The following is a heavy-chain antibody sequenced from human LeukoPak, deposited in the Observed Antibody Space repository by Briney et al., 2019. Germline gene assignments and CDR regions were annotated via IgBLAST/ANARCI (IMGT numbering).Heavy chain of an antibody. CDR1: GGSISSGGYS. V-gene: IGHV4-31*11. J-gene: IGHJ3*02. Sequence: PSETLSLTCAVSGGSISSGGYSWSWIRQPPGKGLEWIGYIYYSGSTYYNPSLKSRVTISVDTSKNQFSLKLSSVTAADTAVYYCASQAFGVVQTIDAFDIWGQGTMVTVSS. CDR3: ASQAFGVVQTIDAFDI. D-gene: IGHD3-3*01. CDR2: IYYSGST.